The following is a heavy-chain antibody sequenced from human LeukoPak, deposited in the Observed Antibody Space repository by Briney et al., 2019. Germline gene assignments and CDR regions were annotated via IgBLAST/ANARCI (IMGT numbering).Heavy chain of an antibody. D-gene: IGHD6-19*01. Sequence: GESLQISCKGSGYSFTNYWIGWVRQMPGKGLEWMGIMYLGDSETRYSPSFQGQVTISADKSISTVYLQWSSLKASDTAMYYCVRHEGSISGWPFDYWGQGTLVTVSS. CDR2: MYLGDSET. V-gene: IGHV5-51*01. CDR3: VRHEGSISGWPFDY. J-gene: IGHJ4*02. CDR1: GYSFTNYW.